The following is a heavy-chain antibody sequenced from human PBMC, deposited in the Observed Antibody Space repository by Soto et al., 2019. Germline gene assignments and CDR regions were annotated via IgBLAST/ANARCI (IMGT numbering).Heavy chain of an antibody. CDR2: ISGSGGST. J-gene: IGHJ4*02. V-gene: IGHV3-23*01. CDR1: GFTFSSYA. CDR3: AKVSRLVFGELDYFDY. Sequence: EVQLLESGGGLVQPGGSLRLSCAASGFTFSSYAMSWVRQAPGKGLEWVSAISGSGGSTYYADSVKGRFTISRDNSKNTLYLQMNSLRAEDTAVYYCAKVSRLVFGELDYFDYWGQGTLVTVSS. D-gene: IGHD3-10*02.